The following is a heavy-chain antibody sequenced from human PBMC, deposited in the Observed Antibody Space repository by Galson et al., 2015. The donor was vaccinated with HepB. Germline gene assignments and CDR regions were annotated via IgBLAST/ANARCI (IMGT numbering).Heavy chain of an antibody. Sequence: SVKVSCKASGYTFTGYYMHWVRQAPGQGLEWMGRINPNSGGTNYAQKFQGRVTMTRDTSISTAYMELSRLRSDDTAVYYCARVGYSSRRFNTPPEYFQHWGQGTLVTVSS. CDR3: ARVGYSSRRFNTPPEYFQH. V-gene: IGHV1-2*06. CDR1: GYTFTGYY. CDR2: INPNSGGT. J-gene: IGHJ1*01. D-gene: IGHD6-13*01.